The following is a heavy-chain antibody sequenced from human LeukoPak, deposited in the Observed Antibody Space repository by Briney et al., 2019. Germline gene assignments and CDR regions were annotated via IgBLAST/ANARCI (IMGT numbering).Heavy chain of an antibody. CDR2: IDQSGST. D-gene: IGHD3-10*01. CDR1: GGSFSGYY. CDR3: AINDGSGSYYNSDY. Sequence: SETLSLTCGVYGGSFSGYYWSWVRQSPGKGLEWIGEIDQSGSTNYNPSLKSRVTITIDTSKNQFSLKLNSVTAADTAVYYCAINDGSGSYYNSDYWGQGTLVTVSS. J-gene: IGHJ4*02. V-gene: IGHV4-34*01.